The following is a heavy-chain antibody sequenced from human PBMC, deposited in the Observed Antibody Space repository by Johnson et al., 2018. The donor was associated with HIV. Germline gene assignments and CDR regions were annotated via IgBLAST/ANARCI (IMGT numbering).Heavy chain of an antibody. J-gene: IGHJ3*01. Sequence: QVQLVESGGGLVKPGGSLRLSCAASGFTFSDYYMTWIRQAPGKGLEWVSYISSSGGTIYYTDSVKGRFTISRDNAKNSLYLHMNSLRAEATAVYYCATVWRNEGRHAFDVWGQGTMVTVSS. V-gene: IGHV3-11*04. CDR1: GFTFSDYY. CDR3: ATVWRNEGRHAFDV. D-gene: IGHD1-1*01. CDR2: ISSSGGTI.